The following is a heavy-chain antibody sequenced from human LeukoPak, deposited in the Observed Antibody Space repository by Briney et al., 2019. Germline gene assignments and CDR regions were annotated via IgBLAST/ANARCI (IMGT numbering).Heavy chain of an antibody. Sequence: SETLSLTCTVAGGSINSYYWSWIRQPPGKGLEWIGYIYYSGSTNYNPSLKSRVTISVDTSKNQFSLRLNSVTAADTAVYYCARVTEYYGSVRRHNYYSYYMDVWGKGTTVTVSS. CDR1: GGSINSYY. CDR2: IYYSGST. V-gene: IGHV4-59*01. D-gene: IGHD3-10*01. CDR3: ARVTEYYGSVRRHNYYSYYMDV. J-gene: IGHJ6*03.